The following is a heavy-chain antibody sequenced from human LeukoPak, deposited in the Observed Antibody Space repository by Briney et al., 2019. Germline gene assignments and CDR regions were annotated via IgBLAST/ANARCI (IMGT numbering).Heavy chain of an antibody. CDR3: ARELQWLVPPDY. CDR2: ISYDGDYK. V-gene: IGHV3-30*04. J-gene: IGHJ4*02. CDR1: GFRFSNYA. Sequence: GGSLRLSCEASGFRFSNYAMHWVRQVPGKGLEWAALISYDGDYKYYADSVKGRFTISRDNAKNSLYLQMNSLRAEDTAVYYCARELQWLVPPDYWGQGTLVTVSS. D-gene: IGHD6-19*01.